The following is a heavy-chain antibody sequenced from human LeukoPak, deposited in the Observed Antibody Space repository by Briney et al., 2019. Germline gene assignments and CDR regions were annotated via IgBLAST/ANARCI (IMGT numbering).Heavy chain of an antibody. J-gene: IGHJ5*02. D-gene: IGHD6-13*01. CDR3: ARDAAGYDP. Sequence: GGSLRLSCAASGFTFNTFWMSWVRQTPGRGLEWVANIKEDGTKKYYVDSVKGRFTISRDNAENSLYLQMNSLRAEDTAVYYCARDAAGYDPWGQGTLVTVSS. CDR2: IKEDGTKK. V-gene: IGHV3-7*01. CDR1: GFTFNTFW.